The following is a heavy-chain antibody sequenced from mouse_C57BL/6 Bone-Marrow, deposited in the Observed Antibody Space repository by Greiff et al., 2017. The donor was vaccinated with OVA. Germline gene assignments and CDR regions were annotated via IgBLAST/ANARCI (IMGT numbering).Heavy chain of an antibody. V-gene: IGHV1-20*01. CDR1: GYSFTGYF. Sequence: DVKLQESGPELVKPGDSVKISCKASGYSFTGYFMNWVMQSHGKSLEWIGRINPYNGDTFYNQKFKGKATLTVDKSSSTAHMELRSLTSEDSAVYYCARWRYGSSYSFAYWGQGTLVTVSA. CDR3: ARWRYGSSYSFAY. CDR2: INPYNGDT. D-gene: IGHD1-1*01. J-gene: IGHJ3*01.